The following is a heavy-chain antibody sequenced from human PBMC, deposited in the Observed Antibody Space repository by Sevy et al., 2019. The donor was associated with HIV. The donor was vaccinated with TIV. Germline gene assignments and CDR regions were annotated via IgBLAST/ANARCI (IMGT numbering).Heavy chain of an antibody. CDR3: ARDGGPDIVGPTTGVRY. CDR1: GNTFTAYY. Sequence: ASVKVSCKASGNTFTAYYIHWVRQAPGQGLEWMGWINPDSGGTSYAQKFQGRVTMTRHTSITTAYMELNKLNSDDTAVYYCARDGGPDIVGPTTGVRYWGQGTLVTVSS. J-gene: IGHJ4*02. D-gene: IGHD1-26*01. V-gene: IGHV1-2*02. CDR2: INPDSGGT.